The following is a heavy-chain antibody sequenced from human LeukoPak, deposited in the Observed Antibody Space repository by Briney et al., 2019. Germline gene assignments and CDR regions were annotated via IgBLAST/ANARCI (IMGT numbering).Heavy chain of an antibody. D-gene: IGHD1-26*01. CDR1: DGSINSYY. V-gene: IGHV4-59*01. CDR2: IYYNGNT. J-gene: IGHJ6*02. CDR3: ARGRSNYYGMDV. Sequence: SETLSLTCSVSDGSINSYYWNWIRRPPGKGLEWIGYIYYNGNTNYSPSLKSRVTMSVDTSKNLFSLKVSSVTAADTAAYYCARGRSNYYGMDVWGQGTTVTVSS.